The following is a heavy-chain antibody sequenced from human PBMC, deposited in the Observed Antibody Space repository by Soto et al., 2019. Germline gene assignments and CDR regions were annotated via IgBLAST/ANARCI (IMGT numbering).Heavy chain of an antibody. CDR1: GFTFSSYG. D-gene: IGHD3-22*01. CDR3: AKDRITMIVVVLTQPIRDFDY. CDR2: ISYDGSNK. Sequence: PGGSLRLSCAASGFTFSSYGMHWVRQAPGKGLEWVAVISYDGSNKYYADSVKGRFTISRDNSKNTLYLQMNSLRAEDTAVYYCAKDRITMIVVVLTQPIRDFDYWGQGALVTVSS. V-gene: IGHV3-30*18. J-gene: IGHJ4*02.